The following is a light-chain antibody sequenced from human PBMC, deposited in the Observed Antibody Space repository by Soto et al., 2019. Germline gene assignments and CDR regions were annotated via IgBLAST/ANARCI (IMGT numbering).Light chain of an antibody. CDR2: AAS. CDR3: LQDYNYPRT. Sequence: AIQMTQSPSSLSASVGDRVTITCRASQGIRNDLVWYQQKPGKAPKLLIYAASSLQSGVPLRFSGSGAVKDFTLTISTLEHKDFATNNCLQDYNYPRTFSKGTKVEIK. V-gene: IGKV1-6*01. J-gene: IGKJ1*01. CDR1: QGIRND.